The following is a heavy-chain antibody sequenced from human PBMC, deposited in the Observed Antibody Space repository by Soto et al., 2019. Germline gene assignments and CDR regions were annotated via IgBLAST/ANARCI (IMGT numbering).Heavy chain of an antibody. D-gene: IGHD2-2*01. CDR3: AREGYCSSTSCHTWFDP. V-gene: IGHV4-59*01. Sequence: PSETLSLTCTVSGGSISSYYWSWIRQPPGKGLEWIGYIYYSGSTNYNPSLKSRVTISVDTSKNQFSLKLSSVTAADTAVYYCAREGYCSSTSCHTWFDPWGQGTLVTVSS. CDR1: GGSISSYY. CDR2: IYYSGST. J-gene: IGHJ5*02.